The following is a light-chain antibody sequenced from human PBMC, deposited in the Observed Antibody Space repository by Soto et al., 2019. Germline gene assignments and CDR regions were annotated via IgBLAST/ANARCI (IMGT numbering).Light chain of an antibody. J-gene: IGKJ5*01. CDR3: QQYGSSPIT. V-gene: IGKV3-15*01. Sequence: VITQSAATLSVSPGERATLSCRASQSVSSNLAWYQQKPGQAPRLLIYDASTRATGIPARFSGSGSGTDFTLTISRLEPEDFAVYYCQQYGSSPITFGQGTRLEIK. CDR1: QSVSSN. CDR2: DAS.